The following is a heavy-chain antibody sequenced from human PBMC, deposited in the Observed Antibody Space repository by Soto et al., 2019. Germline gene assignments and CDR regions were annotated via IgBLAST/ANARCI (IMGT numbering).Heavy chain of an antibody. D-gene: IGHD3-10*01. CDR1: GFTFSSYS. CDR2: ISSSSTTI. V-gene: IGHV3-48*01. CDR3: ASRGGMVRGNYYGMDV. J-gene: IGHJ6*02. Sequence: EVQLVESGGGLVQPGGSLRLSCAASGFTFSSYSMNWVRQAPGKGLEWISYISSSSTTIYYADSVKGRFTISRDNAENARHLQMNSLRVDDTAVYDCASRGGMVRGNYYGMDVWGQGTTVTVSS.